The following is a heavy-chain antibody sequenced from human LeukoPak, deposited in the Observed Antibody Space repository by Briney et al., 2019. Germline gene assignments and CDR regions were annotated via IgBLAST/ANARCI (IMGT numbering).Heavy chain of an antibody. J-gene: IGHJ4*02. CDR3: AKDGRTTATY. CDR1: GFTFSSYG. V-gene: IGHV3-30*02. Sequence: GGSLRLSCAASGFTFSSYGMHWVRQAPGKGLEWVAFIRYDGSNKYYVGSVKGRFTISRDNSKNTLYLQMNSLRPEDTAVYYCAKDGRTTATYWGQGTLVTVSS. CDR2: IRYDGSNK. D-gene: IGHD4-11*01.